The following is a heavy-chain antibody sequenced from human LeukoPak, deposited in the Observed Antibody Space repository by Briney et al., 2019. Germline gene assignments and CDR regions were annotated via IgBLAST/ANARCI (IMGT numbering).Heavy chain of an antibody. CDR1: GYTLTELS. D-gene: IGHD3-3*01. Sequence: ASVKVSCKVSGYTLTELSMHWVRQAPGKGLEWMGGFDPEDGETIYAQKFQGRVTMTEDTSTDTVYMELSSLRSEDTAVYYCAKGLNTIFGVVIIVPYFDYWGQGTLVTVSS. CDR2: FDPEDGET. J-gene: IGHJ4*02. CDR3: AKGLNTIFGVVIIVPYFDY. V-gene: IGHV1-24*01.